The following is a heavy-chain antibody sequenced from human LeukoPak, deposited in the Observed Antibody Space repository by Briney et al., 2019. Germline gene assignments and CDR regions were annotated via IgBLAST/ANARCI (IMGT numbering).Heavy chain of an antibody. CDR3: ARVGGSNWYGWLDP. J-gene: IGHJ5*02. D-gene: IGHD6-13*01. Sequence: SETLSLTCTDSGGSISDYFLSWIRQPPGEGLQWIGYIYYSGSTNYNPLFKSRVTLSVDTSKKQFSLKLSSVTAADTALYYCARVGGSNWYGWLDPWGQGTLVTVSS. V-gene: IGHV4-59*01. CDR1: GGSISDYF. CDR2: IYYSGST.